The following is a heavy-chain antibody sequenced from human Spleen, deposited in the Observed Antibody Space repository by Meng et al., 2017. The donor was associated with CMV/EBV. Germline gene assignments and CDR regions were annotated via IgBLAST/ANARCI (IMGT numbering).Heavy chain of an antibody. CDR2: TYYTGTT. D-gene: IGHD3-3*01. J-gene: IGHJ6*02. Sequence: SETLSLTCTVSGGSISGSSYYWGWIRQPPGKGLERIGSTYYTGTTYNSPSLQSRVTISVDTSKNQFSLKLSSVTAADTAVYYCARVLTYSDFWSHYTTLYFYGVDVWGQGTTVTVSS. CDR3: ARVLTYSDFWSHYTTLYFYGVDV. V-gene: IGHV4-39*07. CDR1: GGSISGSSYY.